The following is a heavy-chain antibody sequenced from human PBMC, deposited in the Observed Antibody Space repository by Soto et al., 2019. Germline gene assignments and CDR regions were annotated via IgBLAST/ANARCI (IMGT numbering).Heavy chain of an antibody. CDR2: ISSSGTSI. D-gene: IGHD2-2*01. V-gene: IGHV3-48*04. CDR3: VIVCPSFRALCDS. J-gene: IGHJ4*02. Sequence: EVQLVESGGDLVQPGGSLRLSCAASGFIFSGYSMNWVRQAPGKGLEWVSYISSSGTSIYYADSVKGRFTISRDNANNILFLQINSLRAEDTAVYYCVIVCPSFRALCDSWGQGTLVTVSS. CDR1: GFIFSGYS.